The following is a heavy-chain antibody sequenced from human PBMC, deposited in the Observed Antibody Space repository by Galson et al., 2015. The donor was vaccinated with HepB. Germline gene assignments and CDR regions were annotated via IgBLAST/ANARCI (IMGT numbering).Heavy chain of an antibody. Sequence: SLRLSCAGSGFTFGSYPMNWVRQAPGKGLEWVSSIGSSGVTTYSADSVRGRFTISRDNSRNTLYLQMSSLTVDDTAIYYCGTFYGKDWYDFWGLGTQVTVSS. CDR1: GFTFGSYP. J-gene: IGHJ5*01. CDR2: IGSSGVTT. CDR3: GTFYGKDWYDF. D-gene: IGHD1-14*01. V-gene: IGHV3-23*01.